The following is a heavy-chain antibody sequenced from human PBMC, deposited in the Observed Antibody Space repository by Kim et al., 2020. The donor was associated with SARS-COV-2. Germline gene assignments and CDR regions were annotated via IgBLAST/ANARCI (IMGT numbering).Heavy chain of an antibody. D-gene: IGHD3-10*01. J-gene: IGHJ4*02. CDR3: AREPTMALHYFDY. Sequence: YADSVKGRFTISRDKSKNTRYLQINSLGVEDTGVYYCAREPTMALHYFDYWGQGTLVTVSS. V-gene: IGHV3-53*01.